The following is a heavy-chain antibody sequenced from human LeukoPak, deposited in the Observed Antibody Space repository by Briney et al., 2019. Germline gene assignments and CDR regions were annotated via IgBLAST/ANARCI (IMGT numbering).Heavy chain of an antibody. J-gene: IGHJ5*02. CDR2: IYYSGST. Sequence: SETLSLTCTVSGGSISSSSYYWGWIRQPPGKRLEWIGNIYYSGSTYYSPSLKSRLTISVDTSKNQFSLKLSSVTAADTAVYYCARLNSPGWFDPWGQGTLVTVSS. CDR3: ARLNSPGWFDP. CDR1: GGSISSSSYY. V-gene: IGHV4-39*01.